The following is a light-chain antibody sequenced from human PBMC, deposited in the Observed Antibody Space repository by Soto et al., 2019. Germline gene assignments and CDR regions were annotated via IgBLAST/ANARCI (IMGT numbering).Light chain of an antibody. J-gene: IGLJ3*02. CDR2: GVS. Sequence: QSALTQPASVSGSPGQSITISCTGTSSDVGGYNYVSWYQQNPGKAPKLMIYGVSYRPSGISNRFSGSKSANPASLTISGLQAEDEADYYCSSYTSSSTWVFGGGTKLTVL. CDR3: SSYTSSSTWV. CDR1: SSDVGGYNY. V-gene: IGLV2-14*01.